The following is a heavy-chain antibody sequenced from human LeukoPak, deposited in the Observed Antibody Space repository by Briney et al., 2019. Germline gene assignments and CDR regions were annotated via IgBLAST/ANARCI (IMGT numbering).Heavy chain of an antibody. J-gene: IGHJ4*02. CDR1: GGSFSGYY. D-gene: IGHD2-15*01. CDR3: ARWSCSGGGCYAFFDY. V-gene: IGHV4-34*01. Sequence: SETLSLTCAVYGGSFSGYYWSWIRQPPGKGLEWIGEVNHSGGTNYNPSLKSRVTISVDTSEKQFSLKLSSVTAADTAVYYCARWSCSGGGCYAFFDYWGQGTLVAVSS. CDR2: VNHSGGT.